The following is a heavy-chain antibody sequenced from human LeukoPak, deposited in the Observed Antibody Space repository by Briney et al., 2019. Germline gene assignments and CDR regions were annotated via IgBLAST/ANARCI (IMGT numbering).Heavy chain of an antibody. J-gene: IGHJ4*02. CDR1: GFTFSSYA. CDR3: ARSIAAPGTWYFDY. CDR2: ISYDGSSK. D-gene: IGHD6-13*01. Sequence: GGSLRLSCAASGFTFSSYAMSWVRQAPGEGLEWVAVISYDGSSKFYADSVMGRFTISRDNSKNTLYLQMNSLRAEDTAVYYCARSIAAPGTWYFDYWGQGTLVTVSS. V-gene: IGHV3-30-3*01.